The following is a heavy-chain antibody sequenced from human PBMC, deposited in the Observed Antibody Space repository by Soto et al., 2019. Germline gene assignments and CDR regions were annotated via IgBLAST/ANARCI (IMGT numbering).Heavy chain of an antibody. J-gene: IGHJ6*02. CDR1: GFTFSSYG. CDR2: ISYDGSNK. Sequence: GGSLRLSCAASGFTFSSYGMHWVRQAPGKGLEWVAVISYDGSNKYYADSVKGRFTISRDNSKNTLYLQMNSLRAEDTAVYYCAKDRRGEYTPYYYYGMDVWGQGTTVTVSS. V-gene: IGHV3-30*18. CDR3: AKDRRGEYTPYYYYGMDV. D-gene: IGHD2-2*02.